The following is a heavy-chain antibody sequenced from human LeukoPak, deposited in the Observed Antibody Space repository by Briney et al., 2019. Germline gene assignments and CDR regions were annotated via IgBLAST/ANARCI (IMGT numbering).Heavy chain of an antibody. V-gene: IGHV4-4*07. CDR3: ARGIYCSSTSCYYYYYMDV. Sequence: PSETLSLTCTVSGGSISSYYWGWIRQPAGKGLEWIGRIYTSGSTNYNPSLKSRVTMSVDTSKNQFSLKLSSVTAADTAVYYCARGIYCSSTSCYYYYYMDVWGKGTTVTVSS. J-gene: IGHJ6*03. D-gene: IGHD2-2*01. CDR1: GGSISSYY. CDR2: IYTSGST.